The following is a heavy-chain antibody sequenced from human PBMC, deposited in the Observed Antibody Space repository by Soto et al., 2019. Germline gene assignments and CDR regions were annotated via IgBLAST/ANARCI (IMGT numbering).Heavy chain of an antibody. D-gene: IGHD3-3*01. J-gene: IGHJ4*02. CDR3: ARDHDFWSGYYGFFDY. Sequence: GGSLRLSCAASGFTFSDYYMSWIRQAPGKGLEWVSYISSSGSTIYYADSVKGRFTISRDNAKNSLYLQMNSLRAEDTAVYYCARDHDFWSGYYGFFDYWGQGTLVTVSS. CDR1: GFTFSDYY. CDR2: ISSSGSTI. V-gene: IGHV3-11*01.